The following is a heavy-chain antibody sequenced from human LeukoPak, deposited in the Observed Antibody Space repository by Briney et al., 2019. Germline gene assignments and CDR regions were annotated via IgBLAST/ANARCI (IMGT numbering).Heavy chain of an antibody. CDR2: IFPSVGEI. CDR1: GFTFSTFA. D-gene: IGHD3-3*01. J-gene: IGHJ5*02. V-gene: IGHV3-23*01. Sequence: GGSLRLSCAASGFTFSTFAMIWVRQPPGKGLEWGSSIFPSVGEIHYADSVRGRSTISRENSKNTLYLQMNNLRAEDTSIYYCAKALPIYFSPSNWFDPWGQGTLVTVSS. CDR3: AKALPIYFSPSNWFDP.